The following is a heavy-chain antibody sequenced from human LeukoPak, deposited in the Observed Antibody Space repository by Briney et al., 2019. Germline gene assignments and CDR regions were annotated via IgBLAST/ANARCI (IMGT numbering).Heavy chain of an antibody. J-gene: IGHJ6*02. CDR1: GYTFTSYA. V-gene: IGHV7-4-1*02. CDR3: AREDYDILTGDYGMDV. D-gene: IGHD3-9*01. CDR2: INTNTGNP. Sequence: GASVKVSCKASGYTFTSYAMNWVRQAPGQGLEWMGWINTNTGNPTYAQGFTGRFVFSLDTSVSTAYLQISSLKAEDTAVYYCAREDYDILTGDYGMDVWGQGTTVTVSS.